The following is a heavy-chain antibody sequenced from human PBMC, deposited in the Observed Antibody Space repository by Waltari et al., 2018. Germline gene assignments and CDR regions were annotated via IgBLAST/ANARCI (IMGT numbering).Heavy chain of an antibody. V-gene: IGHV1-2*02. Sequence: QVQLVQSGAEVKKPGASVKVSCKASGYTFSGYYIQWVRQAPGQGLEWMGWINPRSGDTKYSQRFQGRVSVTADTSISTAYMEVTGLRSDDTAVYYGGRGGISYDYYYYMEVWGRGTTVTVSS. CDR3: GRGGISYDYYYYMEV. D-gene: IGHD1-20*01. CDR2: INPRSGDT. CDR1: GYTFSGYY. J-gene: IGHJ6*03.